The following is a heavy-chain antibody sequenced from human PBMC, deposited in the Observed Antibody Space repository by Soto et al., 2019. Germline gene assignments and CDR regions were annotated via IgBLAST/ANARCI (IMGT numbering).Heavy chain of an antibody. D-gene: IGHD2-2*02. CDR3: ARDCHSTSCYS. J-gene: IGHJ4*02. CDR1: GFTFSSYA. V-gene: IGHV3-23*01. Sequence: PGGSLRLSCAASGFTFSSYAMSWVRQAPGKGPEWVSAFSGSGSGTYYAESVKGRFTISRDNSKNTLYLQMNSLRAEDTAVYYCARDCHSTSCYSWGQGTLVTVSS. CDR2: FSGSGSGT.